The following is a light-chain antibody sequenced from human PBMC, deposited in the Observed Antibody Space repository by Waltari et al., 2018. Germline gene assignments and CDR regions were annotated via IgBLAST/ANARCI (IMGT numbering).Light chain of an antibody. V-gene: IGKV4-1*01. Sequence: DIVMTQSPDSLAVSLGERATINFTSSQNVLYSSNNKNYLAWYQQKPGQPPKLLIYWASTRESGVPDRFSGSGSGTDFTLTISRLQAEDVAVYYCQQYYSFPVTFGGGTKVEIK. CDR1: QNVLYSSNNKNY. J-gene: IGKJ4*01. CDR2: WAS. CDR3: QQYYSFPVT.